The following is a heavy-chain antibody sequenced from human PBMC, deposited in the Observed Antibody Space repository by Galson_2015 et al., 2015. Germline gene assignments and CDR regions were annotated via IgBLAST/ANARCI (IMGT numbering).Heavy chain of an antibody. CDR3: ARHGITMIVYGFDP. CDR2: IYYSGST. CDR1: GGSISSSSYY. D-gene: IGHD3-22*01. Sequence: SEPLSLTCTVSGGSISSSSYYWGWIRQPPGKGLEWIGSIYYSGSTYYNPSLKSRVTISVDTSKNQFSLKLSSVTAADTAVYYCARHGITMIVYGFDPWGQGTLVTVSS. V-gene: IGHV4-39*01. J-gene: IGHJ5*02.